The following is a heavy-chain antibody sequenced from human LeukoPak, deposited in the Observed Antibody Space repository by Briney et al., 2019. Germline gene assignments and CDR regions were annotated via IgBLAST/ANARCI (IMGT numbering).Heavy chain of an antibody. CDR3: AKANRIAARLIWFDP. J-gene: IGHJ5*02. V-gene: IGHV3-7*01. CDR2: IKEDGSRK. CDR1: GFTFNNYW. D-gene: IGHD6-6*01. Sequence: GGSLRLSCAASGFTFNNYWMSWVRQAPGKGLEWLANIKEDGSRKYHVDSVKGRFTISRDNAKKSLFLQMNSLRAEDTAVYYCAKANRIAARLIWFDPWGQGTLVTVSS.